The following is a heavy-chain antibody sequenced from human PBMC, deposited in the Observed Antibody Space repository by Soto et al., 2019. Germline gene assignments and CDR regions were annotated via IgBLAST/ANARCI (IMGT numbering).Heavy chain of an antibody. Sequence: QITLNESGPTVVRPTETLTLTCRFSGFSLTTSGVGVGWIRQSPGKAPEWLALIYWDDDKRYSASLKSRLTITKDTSKKQVVLTVSDLEPTDTATYYCAHRVLRTVFGLVTTTAIYFDFWGQGTPVAVSS. J-gene: IGHJ4*02. CDR3: AHRVLRTVFGLVTTTAIYFDF. CDR1: GFSLTTSGVG. CDR2: IYWDDDK. D-gene: IGHD3-3*01. V-gene: IGHV2-5*02.